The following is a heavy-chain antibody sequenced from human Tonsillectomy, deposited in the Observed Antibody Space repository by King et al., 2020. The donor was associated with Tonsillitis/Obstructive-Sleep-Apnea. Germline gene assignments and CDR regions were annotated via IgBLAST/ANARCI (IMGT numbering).Heavy chain of an antibody. J-gene: IGHJ4*02. Sequence: VQLVESGGGVVQPGRSLRLSCAASGFTFSSYGMHWVRQAPGKGLEWVAVIWYDGSNKYYADSVKGRFTISRDNSKNTLYLQMNSLRAEDTAVYYCARDYGYYDILTGYFGTSTWGYFDYWGQGTLVTVSS. V-gene: IGHV3-33*01. CDR1: GFTFSSYG. CDR2: IWYDGSNK. CDR3: ARDYGYYDILTGYFGTSTWGYFDY. D-gene: IGHD3-9*01.